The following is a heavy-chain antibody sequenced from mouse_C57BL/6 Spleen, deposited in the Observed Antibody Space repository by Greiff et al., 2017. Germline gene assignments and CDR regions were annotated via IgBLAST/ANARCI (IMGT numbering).Heavy chain of an antibody. CDR2: IHPTRGST. D-gene: IGHD2-3*01. CDR3: ARLGYYVGNAMDY. Sequence: QVQLQQPEAELVKPGASVKLSCKASGYTFTSYWMHWVKQRPGQGLEWIGMIHPTRGSTNYNEKFKSKATLTVDKSSSPAYLQLSSLTSEDSAVYYGARLGYYVGNAMDYWGQGTSVTVSS. CDR1: GYTFTSYW. J-gene: IGHJ4*01. V-gene: IGHV1-64*01.